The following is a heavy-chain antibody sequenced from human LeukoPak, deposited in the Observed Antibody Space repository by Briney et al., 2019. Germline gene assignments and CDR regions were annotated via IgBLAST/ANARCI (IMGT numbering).Heavy chain of an antibody. J-gene: IGHJ3*02. Sequence: PSETLSLTCTVSGGSISSSSYYWGWIRQPPGKGLEWIGSIYCSGSTYYNPSLKSRVTISVDTSKNQFSLKLSSVTAADTAVYYCARYRTTVTTAGLVAFDIWGQGTMVTVSS. CDR3: ARYRTTVTTAGLVAFDI. CDR2: IYCSGST. CDR1: GGSISSSSYY. D-gene: IGHD4-17*01. V-gene: IGHV4-39*01.